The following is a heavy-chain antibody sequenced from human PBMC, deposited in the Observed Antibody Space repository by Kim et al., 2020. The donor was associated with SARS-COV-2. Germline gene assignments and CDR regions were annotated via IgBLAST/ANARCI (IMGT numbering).Heavy chain of an antibody. V-gene: IGHV4-4*02. CDR2: IYHSGTT. J-gene: IGHJ4*02. CDR1: GGSIISSNW. D-gene: IGHD1-26*01. Sequence: SETLFLTCAVSGGSIISSNWWSWVRQPPGKGLEWIGEIYHSGTTNYNPSLKSRVTVSVDKPTNQFSLRLSSVTAADTAVYYCSRAQGGAFDYWGQGTLVTVSS. CDR3: SRAQGGAFDY.